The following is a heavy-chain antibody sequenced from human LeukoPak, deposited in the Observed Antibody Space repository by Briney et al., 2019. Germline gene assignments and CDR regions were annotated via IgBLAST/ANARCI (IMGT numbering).Heavy chain of an antibody. CDR3: IREVQVRASASLGL. J-gene: IGHJ4*01. V-gene: IGHV3-74*01. CDR2: MNSGGTTI. Sequence: PGGSLRLYCAASGFSISGYWMHWVRQAAGEGLVWVSRMNSGGTTINYADSVKGRFTISRDNVDNTLHLQMNSLRVEDTAVYYCIREVQVRASASLGLWGQGTLVTVSS. D-gene: IGHD3-16*01. CDR1: GFSISGYW.